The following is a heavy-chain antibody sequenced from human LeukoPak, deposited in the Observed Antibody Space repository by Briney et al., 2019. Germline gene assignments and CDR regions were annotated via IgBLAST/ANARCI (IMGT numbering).Heavy chain of an antibody. CDR2: IKQDGSEK. CDR3: ARALWGRWLQFDY. D-gene: IGHD5-24*01. J-gene: IGHJ4*02. V-gene: IGHV3-7*01. Sequence: GGSLRLSCAASGFTFSSYWMSWVRQAPGKGLGWVANIKQDGSEKYYVDSVKGRFTISRDNAKNSLYLQMDSLRAEDTAVYYCARALWGRWLQFDYWGQGTLVTVSS. CDR1: GFTFSSYW.